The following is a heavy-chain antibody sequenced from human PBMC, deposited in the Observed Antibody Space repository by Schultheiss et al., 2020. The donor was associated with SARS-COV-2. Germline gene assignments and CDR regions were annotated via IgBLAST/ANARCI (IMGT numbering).Heavy chain of an antibody. Sequence: SETLSLTCTVSGGSISSGSYYWSWIRQHPGKGLEWIGYIYYSGSTYYNPSLKSRVTISVDTSKNQFSLKLSSVTAADTAVYYCARNIAARPYYYYGMDVWGQGTTVTVSS. V-gene: IGHV4-31*03. D-gene: IGHD6-6*01. CDR1: GGSISSGSYY. CDR2: IYYSGST. CDR3: ARNIAARPYYYYGMDV. J-gene: IGHJ6*02.